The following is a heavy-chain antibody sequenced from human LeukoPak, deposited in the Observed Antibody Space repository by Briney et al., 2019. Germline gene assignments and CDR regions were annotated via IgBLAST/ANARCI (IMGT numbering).Heavy chain of an antibody. CDR1: GFTFSSYW. J-gene: IGHJ4*02. D-gene: IGHD3-22*01. Sequence: GGSLRLSCAASGFTFSSYWMHWVRQAPGKGLVWVSRINSDGSSTSYADSVKGRFTISRDNSKNTLYLQMNSLRAEDTAVYYCAKDLLSRSGYSFDYWGQGTLVTVSS. V-gene: IGHV3-74*01. CDR3: AKDLLSRSGYSFDY. CDR2: INSDGSST.